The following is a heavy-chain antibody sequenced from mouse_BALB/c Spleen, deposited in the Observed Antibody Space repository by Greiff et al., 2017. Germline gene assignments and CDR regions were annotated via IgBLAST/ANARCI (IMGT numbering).Heavy chain of an antibody. CDR3: ARGVYYDYDWFAY. CDR2: IYPGDGDT. V-gene: IGHV1-87*01. J-gene: IGHJ3*01. Sequence: VKLQESGAELARPGASVKLSCKASGYTFTSYWMQWVKQRPGQGLEWIGAIYPGDGDTRYTQKFKGKATLTADKSSSTAYMQLSSLASEDSAVYYCARGVYYDYDWFAYWGQGTLVTVSA. CDR1: GYTFTSYW. D-gene: IGHD2-4*01.